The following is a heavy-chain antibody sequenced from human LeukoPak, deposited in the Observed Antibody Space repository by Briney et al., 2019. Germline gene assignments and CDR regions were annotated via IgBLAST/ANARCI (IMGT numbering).Heavy chain of an antibody. D-gene: IGHD2-21*02. CDR2: ISNDGNNE. CDR1: GFTFSSYS. Sequence: PGRSLSLTCAASGFTFSSYSMHWVRQAPGKGLEWVAVISNDGNNEDYADSVKGRFTISRDNSKNTLYLQMNSLRVEDTAVYYCARVVVTLAAFDYWGQGSLGSVSS. CDR3: ARVVVTLAAFDY. J-gene: IGHJ4*02. V-gene: IGHV3-30*04.